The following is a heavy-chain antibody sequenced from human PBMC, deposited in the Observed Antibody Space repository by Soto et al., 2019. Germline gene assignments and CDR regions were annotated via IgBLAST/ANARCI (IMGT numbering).Heavy chain of an antibody. CDR1: GGSISSSSYY. Sequence: QLQLQESGPGLVKPSETLSLTCTVSGGSISSSSYYWGWIRQPPGKGLEWIGSIYYSGSTYYNPSLKSRVTISVDTSKNQFSLKLSSVTAADTAVYYCARQLRGYDFWSAVKSFDYWGQGTLVTVSS. CDR2: IYYSGST. CDR3: ARQLRGYDFWSAVKSFDY. D-gene: IGHD3-3*01. J-gene: IGHJ4*02. V-gene: IGHV4-39*01.